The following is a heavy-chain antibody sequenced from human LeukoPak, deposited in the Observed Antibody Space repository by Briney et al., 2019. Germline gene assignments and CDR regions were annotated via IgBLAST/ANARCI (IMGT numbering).Heavy chain of an antibody. CDR1: GGSFSSYY. V-gene: IGHV4-39*01. Sequence: SETLSLTCAVYGGSFSSYYWGWIRQPPGKGLEWIANIYYSGGTYYNPSLKSRVTISVDTSKNQFSLKLSSVTAADTAVYYCAGHAGYSGSYSHPWGQGTLVTVSS. CDR2: IYYSGGT. J-gene: IGHJ5*02. CDR3: AGHAGYSGSYSHP. D-gene: IGHD1-26*01.